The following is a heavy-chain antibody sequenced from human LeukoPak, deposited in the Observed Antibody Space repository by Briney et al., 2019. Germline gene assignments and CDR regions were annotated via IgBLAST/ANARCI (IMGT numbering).Heavy chain of an antibody. J-gene: IGHJ6*02. D-gene: IGHD6-6*01. CDR3: ARGLRQLVPYYYYVMDV. Sequence: ASVKVSCKASGYTFTSYDINWVRQATGQGLEWMGWMNPNSGNTGYAQKFQGRVTMTSNTSISTAYMELSSLRSEDTAVYYCARGLRQLVPYYYYVMDVWGQGTTVTVSS. CDR1: GYTFTSYD. V-gene: IGHV1-8*01. CDR2: MNPNSGNT.